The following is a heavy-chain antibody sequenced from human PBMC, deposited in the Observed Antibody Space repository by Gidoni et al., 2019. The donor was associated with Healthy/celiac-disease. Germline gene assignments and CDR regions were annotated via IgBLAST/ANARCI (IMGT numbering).Heavy chain of an antibody. D-gene: IGHD3-3*01. CDR3: ARQSGFKNFDY. V-gene: IGHV3-21*01. Sequence: EVQLVESGGGLVKPGGSLRLSCAASGFTFSSYSMNWVRQAPGKGLGWVSSISSSSRYIYYADSVKGRFTISRDNAKNSLYLQMNSLRAEDTAVYYCARQSGFKNFDYWGQGTLVTVSS. CDR1: GFTFSSYS. J-gene: IGHJ4*02. CDR2: ISSSSRYI.